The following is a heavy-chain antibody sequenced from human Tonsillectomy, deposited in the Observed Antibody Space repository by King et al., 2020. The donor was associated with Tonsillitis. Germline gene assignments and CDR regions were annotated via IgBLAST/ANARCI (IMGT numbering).Heavy chain of an antibody. CDR3: AKESGETPFFDY. CDR1: GFTFSSYS. J-gene: IGHJ4*02. Sequence: VQLVESGGGLVQPGESLRLSCAASGFTFSSYSLTWVRQAPGKGLEWVSTISGGGGSTYYAEFVRGRFTISRDNSKNTLYLQMNSLRDEDTAVYYCAKESGETPFFDYWGQGTLVTVSS. CDR2: ISGGGGST. D-gene: IGHD1-26*01. V-gene: IGHV3-23*04.